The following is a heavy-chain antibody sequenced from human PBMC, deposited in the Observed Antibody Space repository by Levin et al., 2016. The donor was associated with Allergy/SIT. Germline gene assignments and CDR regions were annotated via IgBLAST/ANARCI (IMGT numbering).Heavy chain of an antibody. CDR1: GFTFSDYY. J-gene: IGHJ4*02. CDR2: ISSSGSPI. Sequence: GGSLRLSCAASGFTFSDYYMSWIRQAPGKGLQWVSYISSSGSPIHYADSVKGRFTMSWDKAKNSLNLQMNSLRAEDTAVYYCARVRRSRLGDLSLWGQGALVTVSS. V-gene: IGHV3-11*01. CDR3: ARVRRSRLGDLSL. D-gene: IGHD3-16*02.